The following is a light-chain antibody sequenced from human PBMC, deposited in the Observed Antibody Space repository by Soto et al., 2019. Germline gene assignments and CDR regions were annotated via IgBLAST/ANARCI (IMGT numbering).Light chain of an antibody. J-gene: IGKJ5*01. CDR3: HQYDNSPQVT. CDR1: QSVTSNY. Sequence: EIVLTQSPGTLSLSPGERATVSCRASQSVTSNYLAWYQQKPGQAPRLLIYSVSTRATGIPDRFSGSGSGTDFTLTINRLEPEDFAVYYCHQYDNSPQVTFGQGTRLEIK. CDR2: SVS. V-gene: IGKV3-20*01.